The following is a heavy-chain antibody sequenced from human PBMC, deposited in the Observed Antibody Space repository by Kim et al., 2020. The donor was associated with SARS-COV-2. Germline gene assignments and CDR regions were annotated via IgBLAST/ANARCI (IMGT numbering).Heavy chain of an antibody. CDR3: ARDLRGYPYFDY. CDR2: IYYSGST. V-gene: IGHV4-31*03. J-gene: IGHJ4*02. Sequence: SETLSLTCTVSGDSISSGGYYWSWIRQHPGKGLEWIGYIYYSGSTYYNPSLESRVTISLDTSKNQFSLKLTSVTAADTAVYYCARDLRGYPYFDYWGQGTLVTVSS. D-gene: IGHD5-12*01. CDR1: GDSISSGGYY.